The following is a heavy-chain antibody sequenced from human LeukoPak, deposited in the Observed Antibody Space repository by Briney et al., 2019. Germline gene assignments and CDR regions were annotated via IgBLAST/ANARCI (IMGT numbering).Heavy chain of an antibody. CDR3: ARANKYYDFWSGYSGRGWFDP. D-gene: IGHD3-3*01. CDR1: GRSFSGYY. J-gene: IGHJ5*02. CDR2: IYYSGST. Sequence: SETLSLTCAVYGRSFSGYYWGWIRQPPGKGLEWIGSIYYSGSTYYNPSLKSRVTISVDTSKNQFSLKLSSVTAADTAVYYCARANKYYDFWSGYSGRGWFDPWGQGTLVTVSS. V-gene: IGHV4-34*01.